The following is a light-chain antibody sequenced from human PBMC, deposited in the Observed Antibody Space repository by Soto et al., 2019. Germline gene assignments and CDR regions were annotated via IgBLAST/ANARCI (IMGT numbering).Light chain of an antibody. CDR3: QHYNNWPFT. CDR1: QSVSSD. V-gene: IGKV3-15*01. J-gene: IGKJ3*01. CDR2: GAS. Sequence: EIVMTQSPVTLSVSPGERATLSCRASQSVSSDLAWYQQKPGQAPRLLIYGASTRATGIPARFSGSRSGTEFTLTISSLQSEDFAAYYCQHYNNWPFTFGPGTKVDIK.